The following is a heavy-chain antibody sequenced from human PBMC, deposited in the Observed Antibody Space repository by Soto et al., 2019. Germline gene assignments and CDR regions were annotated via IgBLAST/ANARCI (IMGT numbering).Heavy chain of an antibody. D-gene: IGHD5-18*01. CDR2: IIPIFGTA. V-gene: IGHV1-69*12. CDR1: GGTFSSYA. CDR3: GSQLGYSYGAESYGMDV. Sequence: QVQLVQSGAEVKKPGSSVKVSCKASGGTFSSYAISWVRQAPGQGLEWMGGIIPIFGTANYAQKFQGRVRIAADESTSTAYMELSRLSSEDTAGYYCGSQLGYSYGAESYGMDVWGHGTTVTVSS. J-gene: IGHJ6*02.